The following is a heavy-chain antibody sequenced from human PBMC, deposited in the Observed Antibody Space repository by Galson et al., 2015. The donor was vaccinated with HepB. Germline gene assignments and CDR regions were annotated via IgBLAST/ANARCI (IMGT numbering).Heavy chain of an antibody. CDR1: GFTFRSYA. CDR2: ISGSGGST. V-gene: IGHV3-23*01. J-gene: IGHJ4*02. D-gene: IGHD6-19*01. CDR3: AKEYNNGWYYFDY. Sequence: SLRLSCAVSGFTFRSYAMTWVRQAPGKGLEWVAIISGSGGSTHYADSVKGRFTISRDNSKNTLSLQMNSLRVEDTAVYYCAKEYNNGWYYFDYWGQGTLVTVSS.